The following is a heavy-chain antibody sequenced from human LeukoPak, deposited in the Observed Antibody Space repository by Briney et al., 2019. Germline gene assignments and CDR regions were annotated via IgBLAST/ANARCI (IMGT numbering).Heavy chain of an antibody. J-gene: IGHJ4*02. D-gene: IGHD6-19*01. Sequence: SVKVSCKASGGTFISYAISWVRQAPGQGLEWMGGIIPIFGTANYAQKFQGRVTITADESTSTAYMELSGLRSEDTAVYYCASGDPGIVAGTNYFDYWGQGTLVTVSS. CDR1: GGTFISYA. CDR3: ASGDPGIVAGTNYFDY. CDR2: IIPIFGTA. V-gene: IGHV1-69*13.